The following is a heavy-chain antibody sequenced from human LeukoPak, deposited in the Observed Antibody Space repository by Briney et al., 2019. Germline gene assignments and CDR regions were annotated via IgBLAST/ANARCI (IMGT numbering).Heavy chain of an antibody. V-gene: IGHV3-30*03. CDR3: AVRGVINMHNWFDP. D-gene: IGHD3-10*01. CDR1: GFTFSSYG. J-gene: IGHJ5*02. CDR2: ISYDGSNK. Sequence: PGGSLRLSCAASGFTFSSYGMHWVRQAPGKGLEWVAVISYDGSNKYYADSVKGRFTISRDNSKNTLYLQMNSLRAEDTAVYYCAVRGVINMHNWFDPWGQGTLVTVSS.